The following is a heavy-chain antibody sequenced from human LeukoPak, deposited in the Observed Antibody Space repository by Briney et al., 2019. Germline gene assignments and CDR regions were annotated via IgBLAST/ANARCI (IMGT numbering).Heavy chain of an antibody. V-gene: IGHV1-69*05. J-gene: IGHJ4*02. Sequence: SSVKVSCKASGGTFSSYAISWVRQVHGQGLEWMGRIIPIFGTANYAQKFQGRVTITTDESTSTAYMELSSLRSEDTAVYYCARHLVGATQHLDYWGQGTLVTVSS. D-gene: IGHD1-26*01. CDR3: ARHLVGATQHLDY. CDR1: GGTFSSYA. CDR2: IIPIFGTA.